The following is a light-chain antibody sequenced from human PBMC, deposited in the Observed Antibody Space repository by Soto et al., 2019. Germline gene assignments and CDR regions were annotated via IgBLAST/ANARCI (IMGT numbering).Light chain of an antibody. J-gene: IGKJ1*01. V-gene: IGKV1-5*01. CDR3: QQYNSYRVA. CDR1: QSISSW. CDR2: DAS. Sequence: DIQMTQSPSTLSASVGDRVTITCRASQSISSWLAWYQQKPGKAPKLLIYDASSLESGVPSRFSGGGSGTEFTLTISSLQPDDFATYYCQQYNSYRVAFGQGTKVEIK.